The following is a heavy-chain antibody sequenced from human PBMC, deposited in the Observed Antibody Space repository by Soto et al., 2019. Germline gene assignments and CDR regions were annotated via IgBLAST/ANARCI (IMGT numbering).Heavy chain of an antibody. Sequence: GGSLRLSCAASGFTFSSYGMHWVRQAPGKGLEWVAVISYDGSNKYYADSVKGRFTISRDNSKNTLYLQINSLKAEDTDVYYCARGIQWRYGMDVWGQGTTVTVSS. J-gene: IGHJ6*02. D-gene: IGHD5-12*01. CDR1: GFTFSSYG. CDR3: ARGIQWRYGMDV. CDR2: ISYDGSNK. V-gene: IGHV3-30*03.